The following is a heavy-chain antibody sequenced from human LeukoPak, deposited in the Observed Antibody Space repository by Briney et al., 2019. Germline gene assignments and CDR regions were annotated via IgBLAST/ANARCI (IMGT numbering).Heavy chain of an antibody. CDR3: AKAASKRTDYGDYAFYYYMDV. CDR1: GFTFSNYG. D-gene: IGHD4-17*01. J-gene: IGHJ6*03. Sequence: PGGSLRLSCAASGFTFSNYGMHWVRQAPGKGLDWVAFIHYDGSNKYYADSVKGRFTISRDDSKNTLYLQMNSLRAEDTAVYYCAKAASKRTDYGDYAFYYYMDVWGKGTMVTISS. V-gene: IGHV3-30*02. CDR2: IHYDGSNK.